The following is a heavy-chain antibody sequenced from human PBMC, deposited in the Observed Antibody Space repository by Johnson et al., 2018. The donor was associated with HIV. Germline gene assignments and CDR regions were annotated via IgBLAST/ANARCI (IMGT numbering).Heavy chain of an antibody. Sequence: VQLVESGGGVVRPGGSLRLSCVASGFTFDDYGMTWVRQAPGKGLEWVSGINWNGGSTDYADSVSGRFTISRDNAKNSLYLQMNSLRAEDTALYYCAREGTTGRNDAFEIWGQGTMVTVSS. V-gene: IGHV3-20*04. CDR3: AREGTTGRNDAFEI. CDR2: INWNGGST. CDR1: GFTFDDYG. J-gene: IGHJ3*02. D-gene: IGHD1-1*01.